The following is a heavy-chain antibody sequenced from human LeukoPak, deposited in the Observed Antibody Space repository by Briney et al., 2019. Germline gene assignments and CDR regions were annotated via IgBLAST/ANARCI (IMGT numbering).Heavy chain of an antibody. CDR1: VYTFTFYY. V-gene: IGHV1-2*02. Sequence: GASVMVSSTASVYTFTFYYMHWVRQAPGQGLEWMGWINPNSGGTNYAQKFQGRATMTRDTSISTAYMELSRLRSDDTAVYYCARDGDSSSLGYFDYWGQGTLVTVSS. CDR3: ARDGDSSSLGYFDY. D-gene: IGHD6-6*01. CDR2: INPNSGGT. J-gene: IGHJ4*02.